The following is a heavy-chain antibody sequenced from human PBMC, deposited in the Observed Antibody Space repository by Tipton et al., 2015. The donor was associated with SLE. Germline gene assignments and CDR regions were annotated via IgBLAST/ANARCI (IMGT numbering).Heavy chain of an antibody. CDR3: ATVNTASSFDY. D-gene: IGHD3-16*02. CDR1: GFTFSDYA. V-gene: IGHV3-30*04. J-gene: IGHJ4*02. CDR2: ISYDGSNK. Sequence: RSLRLSCAASGFTFSDYAMNWVRHAPGKGLEWVSIISYDGSNKYYADSVKGRFTISRDNSKNMVYLQMNSLRAEDTAVYYCATVNTASSFDYWGQGTLVTVSA.